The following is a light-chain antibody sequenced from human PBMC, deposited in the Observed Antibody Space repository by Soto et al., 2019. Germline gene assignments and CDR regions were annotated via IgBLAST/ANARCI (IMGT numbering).Light chain of an antibody. J-gene: IGLJ2*01. CDR3: AAWDDSLNVYVV. CDR2: SNN. Sequence: QSVLTQPPSASGTPGQRVTISCSGSSSNIGSNTVNWCQQLPGTAPKLLIYSNNQRPSGVPDRFSGSKSGTSASLAISGLQSEDEADYYCAAWDDSLNVYVVFGGGTQLTVL. CDR1: SSNIGSNT. V-gene: IGLV1-44*01.